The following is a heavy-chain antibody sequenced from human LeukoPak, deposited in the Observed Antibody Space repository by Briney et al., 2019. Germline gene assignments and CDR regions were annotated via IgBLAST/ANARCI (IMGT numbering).Heavy chain of an antibody. D-gene: IGHD5-18*01. CDR3: TKDDGNNYGCLDY. J-gene: IGHJ4*02. CDR1: GFTFSGYS. V-gene: IGHV3-21*01. Sequence: GGSLRLSCEASGFTFSGYSMNWVRQAPGKGLEWVSSIDSSSNYIYYADSLKDRFIISRDNAKNSLFLQINSLIAEDAAVSYCTKDDGNNYGCLDYWGQGTLVTVSS. CDR2: IDSSSNYI.